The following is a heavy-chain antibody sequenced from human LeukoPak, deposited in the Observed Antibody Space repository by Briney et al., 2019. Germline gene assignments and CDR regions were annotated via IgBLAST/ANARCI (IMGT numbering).Heavy chain of an antibody. V-gene: IGHV3-23*01. D-gene: IGHD6-13*01. J-gene: IGHJ5*02. Sequence: QAGGSLRLSCAASGFTFSSYAMSWVRQAPGEGLEWVSAISGSGGSTYYADSVKGRFTISRDNSKNTLYLQMNSLRAEDTAVYYCAKGWYSRSLFWFDPWGQGNLVTVSS. CDR2: ISGSGGST. CDR1: GFTFSSYA. CDR3: AKGWYSRSLFWFDP.